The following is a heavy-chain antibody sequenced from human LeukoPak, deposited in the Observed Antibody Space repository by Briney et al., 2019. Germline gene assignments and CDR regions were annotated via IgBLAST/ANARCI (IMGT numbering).Heavy chain of an antibody. CDR1: GGSISSYY. Sequence: TSGTLSLTCSVSGGSISSYYWGWIRQPPGKGLEWIGPIYYSGSTYYNPSLTSRVTISVDTSKNQFSLKLSSVTAADTAVYYCARHKDYYYSYMDVWGKGTTVTISS. J-gene: IGHJ6*03. V-gene: IGHV4-39*01. CDR2: IYYSGST. CDR3: ARHKDYYYSYMDV.